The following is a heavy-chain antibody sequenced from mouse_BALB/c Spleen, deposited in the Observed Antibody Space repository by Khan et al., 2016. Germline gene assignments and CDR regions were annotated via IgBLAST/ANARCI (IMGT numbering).Heavy chain of an antibody. CDR3: ARYRYYYGSSRYFDV. D-gene: IGHD1-1*01. CDR2: INTYSGES. J-gene: IGHJ1*01. V-gene: IGHV9-3-1*01. Sequence: QIQLVQSGPELKKPGKTVKISCKASGYTFTNYGMNWVKQAPGKGLKWMGWINTYSGESTYADDFKGRFAFSLENSANTAYLQINNLKYEDTATYFCARYRYYYGSSRYFDVWGAGTTVTVSS. CDR1: GYTFTNYG.